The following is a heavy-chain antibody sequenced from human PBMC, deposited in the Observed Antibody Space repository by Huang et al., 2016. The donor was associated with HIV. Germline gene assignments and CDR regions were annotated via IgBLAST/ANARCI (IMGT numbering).Heavy chain of an antibody. Sequence: QGRLQQWGAGLLKPSETLSLTCAVYDRSFSRYYWTGVRQPPGKGLEWSGEISQSGSINYTASLESRVTSSGDTSKNQFSLRLTSVTAADTATYFCARAPAGNDYSLYNYYGLDIWGQGTTVTVSS. CDR2: ISQSGSI. V-gene: IGHV4-34*01. J-gene: IGHJ6*02. CDR3: ARAPAGNDYSLYNYYGLDI. CDR1: DRSFSRYY. D-gene: IGHD2-15*01.